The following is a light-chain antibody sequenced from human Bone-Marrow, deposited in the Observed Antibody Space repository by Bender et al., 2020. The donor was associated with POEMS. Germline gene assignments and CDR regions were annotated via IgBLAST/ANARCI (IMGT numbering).Light chain of an antibody. CDR1: SSDVGGYNF. Sequence: QSALTQPRSVSGSPGQSVTISCTGTSSDVGGYNFVSWYQQHPGKAPKLIIFDVSKRPSGVPDRFSGSKSGNTASLTVSGLQADDEADYYCSSYAGSSNLLFGGGTKLTVL. J-gene: IGLJ2*01. CDR3: SSYAGSSNLL. CDR2: DVS. V-gene: IGLV2-11*01.